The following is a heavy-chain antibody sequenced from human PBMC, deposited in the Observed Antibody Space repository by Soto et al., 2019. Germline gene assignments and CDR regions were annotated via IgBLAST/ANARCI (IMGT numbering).Heavy chain of an antibody. J-gene: IGHJ4*02. Sequence: PSETLSVTCTVAGGSISSYYWSWIRQPPGKGLEWIGYIYYSGSTNYNPSLKSRVTISVDTSKNQFSLKLSSVTAADTAVYYCARGYYYDSSGSGLRYWGQGTLVTVSS. CDR2: IYYSGST. V-gene: IGHV4-59*01. CDR1: GGSISSYY. D-gene: IGHD3-22*01. CDR3: ARGYYYDSSGSGLRY.